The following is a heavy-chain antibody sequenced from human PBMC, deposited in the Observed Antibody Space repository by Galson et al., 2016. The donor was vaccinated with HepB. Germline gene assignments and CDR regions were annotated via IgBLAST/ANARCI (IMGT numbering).Heavy chain of an antibody. Sequence: SLRLSCAASGFTFSSHWMHWVRQAPGKGLVWVSRINTDGSSTSYADSVKGRFTISRDDATNSLYLQMNNLRDEDTAVYYCAKEATATTGAKTKRVWYFDLWGRGTLVTVSS. J-gene: IGHJ2*01. CDR1: GFTFSSHW. CDR3: AKEATATTGAKTKRVWYFDL. V-gene: IGHV3-74*01. CDR2: INTDGSST. D-gene: IGHD1-7*01.